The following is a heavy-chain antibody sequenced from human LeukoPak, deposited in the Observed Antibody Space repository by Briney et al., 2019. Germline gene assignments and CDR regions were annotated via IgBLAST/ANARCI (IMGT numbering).Heavy chain of an antibody. V-gene: IGHV4-4*07. CDR1: GGSISSYY. CDR2: IYASGNT. D-gene: IGHD6-13*01. J-gene: IGHJ4*02. Sequence: SETMSLTCTVSGGSISSYYWSWVRQPAGKGLEWIGRIYASGNTNYNPSLKGRVTMTVDTSKNQFSLNLSSVTAADTAVYYCARGRGSSWYYFDSWGQGTLVTVSS. CDR3: ARGRGSSWYYFDS.